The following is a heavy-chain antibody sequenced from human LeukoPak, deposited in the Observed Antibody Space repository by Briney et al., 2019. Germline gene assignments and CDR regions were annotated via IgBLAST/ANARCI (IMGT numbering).Heavy chain of an antibody. CDR3: ARGSGYSSSWYGSPDAEYFQH. J-gene: IGHJ1*01. V-gene: IGHV1-2*02. D-gene: IGHD6-13*01. Sequence: ASVKVSCKASGYTFTGYYMHWVRQAPGQGLEWMGWINPNSGGTNYAQKFQGRVTMTRDTSISTAYMELSRLRSDDTAVYYCARGSGYSSSWYGSPDAEYFQHWGQGTLVTVSS. CDR2: INPNSGGT. CDR1: GYTFTGYY.